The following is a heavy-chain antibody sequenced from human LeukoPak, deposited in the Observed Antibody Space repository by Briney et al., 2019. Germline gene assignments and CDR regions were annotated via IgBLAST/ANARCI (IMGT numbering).Heavy chain of an antibody. V-gene: IGHV3-7*01. D-gene: IGHD2-15*01. Sequence: GGSLRLSCAASGFTFSSYWMSWVRQAPGKGLEWVANIKQDGSEKYYVDSVKGRFTISRDNAKNSLYLQMNSLRAEDTAVYYCARDGYCSGGSCYSYYYYGMDVWGQGTTVTVSS. J-gene: IGHJ6*02. CDR1: GFTFSSYW. CDR3: ARDGYCSGGSCYSYYYYGMDV. CDR2: IKQDGSEK.